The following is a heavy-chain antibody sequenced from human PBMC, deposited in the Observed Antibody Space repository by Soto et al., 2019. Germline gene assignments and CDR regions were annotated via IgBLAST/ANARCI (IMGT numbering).Heavy chain of an antibody. CDR1: GGTFSTYG. V-gene: IGHV1-69*13. Sequence: SVKVSCKASGGTFSTYGINWVRLAPGQGLEWMGWIIPKFGTTKNAQKFQGRVTLTADESTNTAYMELKYLRSEDTAVYFCAREVDPYYGGNSLSLDYWGQGTLVTVSA. D-gene: IGHD4-17*01. J-gene: IGHJ4*02. CDR2: IIPKFGTT. CDR3: AREVDPYYGGNSLSLDY.